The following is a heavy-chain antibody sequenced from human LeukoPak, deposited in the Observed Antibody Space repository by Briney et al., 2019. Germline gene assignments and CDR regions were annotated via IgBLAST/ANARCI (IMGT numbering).Heavy chain of an antibody. Sequence: SETLSLTCAVYGESLNGHYWSWIRQSPGKGLEWIGNIYYSGSTNYNPSLKSRVTISVDTSKNQFSLKLSSMTPADTAMYYCARLDFYSTSRLDNWGQGTLVTVSS. V-gene: IGHV4-59*11. CDR1: GESLNGHY. D-gene: IGHD2-2*01. CDR3: ARLDFYSTSRLDN. CDR2: IYYSGST. J-gene: IGHJ4*02.